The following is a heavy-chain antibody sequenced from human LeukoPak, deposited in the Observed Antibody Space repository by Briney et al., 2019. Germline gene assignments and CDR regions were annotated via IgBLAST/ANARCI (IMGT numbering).Heavy chain of an antibody. Sequence: VASVKVSCKASGSTFTKFDITWVRQATGQGLEWMGWLTPDNGDTVYTRKFQGRVTFTRNTSISTVYMEMTSRRPEDTAVYYCARGQRAITGILDSWGLGTLVTVSS. CDR3: ARGQRAITGILDS. D-gene: IGHD1-20*01. J-gene: IGHJ4*02. V-gene: IGHV1-8*03. CDR2: LTPDNGDT. CDR1: GSTFTKFD.